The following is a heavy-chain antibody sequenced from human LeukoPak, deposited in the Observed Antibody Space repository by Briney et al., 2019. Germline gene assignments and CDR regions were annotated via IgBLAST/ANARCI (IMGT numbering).Heavy chain of an antibody. Sequence: ASVKVSCKASGYSFSSYGISWVRQAPGQRLEWMGWINAGNGNTKYSQKFQGRVTITRDTSASTAYMELSSLRSEDTAVYYCARSYGGYYYEIDYWGQGTLVTVSS. V-gene: IGHV1-3*01. J-gene: IGHJ4*02. CDR2: INAGNGNT. CDR1: GYSFSSYG. CDR3: ARSYGGYYYEIDY. D-gene: IGHD3-22*01.